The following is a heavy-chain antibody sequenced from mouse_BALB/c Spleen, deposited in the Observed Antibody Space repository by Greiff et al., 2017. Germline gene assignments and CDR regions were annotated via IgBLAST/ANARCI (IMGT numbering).Heavy chain of an antibody. V-gene: IGHV1-67*01. CDR2: ISTYYGDA. Sequence: QVQLKQSGAELVRPGVSVKISCKGSGYTFTDYAMHWVKQSHAKSLEWIGVISTYYGDASYNQKFKDKTTLTADKSSSTAYMQLSSLTSEDSAVYYCARRGGNYVRYAMDYWGQGTSVTVSS. CDR1: GYTFTDYA. J-gene: IGHJ4*01. D-gene: IGHD2-1*01. CDR3: ARRGGNYVRYAMDY.